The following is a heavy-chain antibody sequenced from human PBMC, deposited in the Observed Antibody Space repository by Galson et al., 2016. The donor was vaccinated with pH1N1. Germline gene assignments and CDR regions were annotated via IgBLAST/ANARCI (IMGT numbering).Heavy chain of an antibody. CDR1: GGTFRSYV. Sequence: SVKVSCKASGGTFRSYVIIWVRQAPGQGLQWMGRIVPITGVTNYAQQFQDRVTITADESTSTAYMELSSLRSEDTAVYYCAPGGDDYGGNPHWVDPWGQGTLVTVSS. J-gene: IGHJ5*02. CDR3: APGGDDYGGNPHWVDP. D-gene: IGHD4-23*01. CDR2: IVPITGVT. V-gene: IGHV1-69*04.